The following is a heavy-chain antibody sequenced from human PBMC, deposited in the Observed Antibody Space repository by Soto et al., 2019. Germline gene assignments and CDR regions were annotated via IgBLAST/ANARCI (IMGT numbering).Heavy chain of an antibody. D-gene: IGHD3-16*02. V-gene: IGHV4-34*01. J-gene: IGHJ4*02. CDR3: ATRLRLGELSLPN. CDR2: INHSGST. Sequence: TSETLSLTCAVYGGSFSGYYWSWIRQPPGKGLEWIGEINHSGSTNYNPSLKSRATISVDTSKNQFSLKLSSVTAADTAVYYCATRLRLGELSLPNWGQGTLVTVSS. CDR1: GGSFSGYY.